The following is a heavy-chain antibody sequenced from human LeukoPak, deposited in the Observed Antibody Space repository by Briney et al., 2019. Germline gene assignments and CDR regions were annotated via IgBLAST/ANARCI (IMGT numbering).Heavy chain of an antibody. J-gene: IGHJ6*02. CDR1: GYTFTGYY. CDR2: INPNSGGT. V-gene: IGHV1-2*02. D-gene: IGHD3-9*01. Sequence: GASVKVSCKASGYTFTGYYMHWVRQAPGQGLEWMGWINPNSGGTNYAQKFQGRVTMTRDTSISTAYMELSRLRSDDTAVYYCARGDILTGYYQPPYYYYYGMDVWSQGTTVTVSS. CDR3: ARGDILTGYYQPPYYYYYGMDV.